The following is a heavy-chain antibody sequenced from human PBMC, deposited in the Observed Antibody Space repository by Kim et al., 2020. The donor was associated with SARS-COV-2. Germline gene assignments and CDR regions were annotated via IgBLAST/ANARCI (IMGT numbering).Heavy chain of an antibody. CDR1: GFSFSDSA. CDR3: TRVPGMALAFWDAYD. D-gene: IGHD3-3*02. CDR2: IRSKANSYAT. V-gene: IGHV3-73*01. J-gene: IGHJ3*02. Sequence: GGSLRLSCAASGFSFSDSAMHWVRRASGKGLEWVGRIRSKANSYATTYAASVKGRFTISRDDSKNAAYMQMNSLKTEDTAVYYCTRVPGMALAFWDAYD.